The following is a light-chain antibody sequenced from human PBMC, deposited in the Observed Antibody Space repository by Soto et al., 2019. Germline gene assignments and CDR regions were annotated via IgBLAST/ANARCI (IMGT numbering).Light chain of an antibody. CDR2: DVS. V-gene: IGLV2-11*01. Sequence: QSALTQPRSVSGSPGQSVTISCTGASSDVGGYNYVSWYQQHPGKAPKLMIYDVSKRPSGVPDRFSGSKSGNTASLTISGLQTEDEADYYCCSYAARYTYVFGTGLKVAVL. CDR1: SSDVGGYNY. CDR3: CSYAARYTYV. J-gene: IGLJ1*01.